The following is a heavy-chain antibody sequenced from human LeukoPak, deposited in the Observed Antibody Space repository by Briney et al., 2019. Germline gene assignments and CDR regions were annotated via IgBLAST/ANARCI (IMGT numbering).Heavy chain of an antibody. D-gene: IGHD3-10*01. V-gene: IGHV1-69*13. CDR3: ASWPMARGVISWFDP. J-gene: IGHJ5*02. Sequence: SVKVSCKASGGTFSSYAISWVRQAPGQGLEWMGGIIPIFGTANYAQKFQGRVTITADESTSTAYMELSSLRSEDTAVYYCASWPMARGVISWFDPWGQGTLVTVSS. CDR1: GGTFSSYA. CDR2: IIPIFGTA.